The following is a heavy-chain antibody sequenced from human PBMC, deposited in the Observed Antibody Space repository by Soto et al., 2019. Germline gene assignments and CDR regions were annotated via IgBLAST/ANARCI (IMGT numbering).Heavy chain of an antibody. D-gene: IGHD5-18*01. J-gene: IGHJ4*02. CDR2: IIPMLGIA. CDR1: GGTFSSYT. Sequence: QVQLVQSGAEVKNPGSSVKVSCKASGGTFSSYTFSWVRQAPGQGLEWMGRIIPMLGIANYAQKFQGRVTITADKSTSTAYMELSSLRSEDTAVYYCANRGYSYGFVIYWGQGTLVTVSS. V-gene: IGHV1-69*02. CDR3: ANRGYSYGFVIY.